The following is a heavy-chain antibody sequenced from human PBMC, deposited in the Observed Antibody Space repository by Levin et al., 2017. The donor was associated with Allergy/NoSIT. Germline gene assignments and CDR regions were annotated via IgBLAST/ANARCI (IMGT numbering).Heavy chain of an antibody. Sequence: PTASVKVSCEASGFTFDDYTMHWVRQAPGKGLEWFSLISWDGGSTYYADSVKGRFTISRDNSKNSLYLQMNSLRTEDTALYYCAKDRSKTSHDYGDHRTFDYWGQGTLVTVAS. D-gene: IGHD4-17*01. J-gene: IGHJ4*02. V-gene: IGHV3-43*01. CDR2: ISWDGGST. CDR3: AKDRSKTSHDYGDHRTFDY. CDR1: GFTFDDYT.